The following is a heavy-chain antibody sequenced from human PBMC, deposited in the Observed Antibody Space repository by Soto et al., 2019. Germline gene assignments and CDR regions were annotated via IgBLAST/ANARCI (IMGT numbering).Heavy chain of an antibody. CDR3: ANWWLHPSGYYYYGMDV. D-gene: IGHD2-8*02. Sequence: GASVKVSCKASGYTFTSYGISWVRQAPGQGLEWMGWISAYNGNTNYAQKLQGRVTMTTDTSTSTAYMELRSLRSDDTAVYYCANWWLHPSGYYYYGMDVWGQGTTVTVSS. CDR1: GYTFTSYG. V-gene: IGHV1-18*04. CDR2: ISAYNGNT. J-gene: IGHJ6*02.